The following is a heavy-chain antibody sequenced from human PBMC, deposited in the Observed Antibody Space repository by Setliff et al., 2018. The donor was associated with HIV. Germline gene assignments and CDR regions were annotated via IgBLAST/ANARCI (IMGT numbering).Heavy chain of an antibody. CDR3: ARSSLAAAGLGYMDV. CDR2: ISAYNGNT. CDR1: GYTFTSYD. J-gene: IGHJ6*03. D-gene: IGHD6-13*01. Sequence: ASVKVSCKASGYTFTSYDISWVRQAPGQGLEWMGWISAYNGNTNYAQKFQGRVTITADESTSTAYMELSSLRSEDTAVYYCARSSLAAAGLGYMDVWGKGTTVTVSS. V-gene: IGHV1-18*01.